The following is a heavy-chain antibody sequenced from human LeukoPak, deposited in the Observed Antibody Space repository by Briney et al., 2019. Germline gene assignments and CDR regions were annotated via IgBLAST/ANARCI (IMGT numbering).Heavy chain of an antibody. CDR3: ARTSSWSGEIDY. J-gene: IGHJ4*02. CDR1: GGSISSDY. CDR2: IYYSGST. D-gene: IGHD6-13*01. V-gene: IGHV4-59*01. Sequence: SETLSLTCTVSGGSISSDYWSWIRQPPGKGLEWIGYIYYSGSTNYNPSLKSRVTISVDTSKNQFSLKLSSVTAADTAVYYCARTSSWSGEIDYWGQGTLVTVSS.